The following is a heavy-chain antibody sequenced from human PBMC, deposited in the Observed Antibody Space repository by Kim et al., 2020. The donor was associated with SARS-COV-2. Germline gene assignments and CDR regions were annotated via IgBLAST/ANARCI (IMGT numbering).Heavy chain of an antibody. D-gene: IGHD3-22*01. V-gene: IGHV3-15*01. Sequence: GGSLRLSCAASGFTFSNAWMSWVRQAPGKGLEWVGRIKSKTDGGTTDYAAPVKGRFTISSDDSKNTLYLQMNSLKTEDTAVYYCTASQYYYDSSGYYYVDYWGQGTLVTVSS. CDR2: IKSKTDGGTT. CDR3: TASQYYYDSSGYYYVDY. J-gene: IGHJ4*02. CDR1: GFTFSNAW.